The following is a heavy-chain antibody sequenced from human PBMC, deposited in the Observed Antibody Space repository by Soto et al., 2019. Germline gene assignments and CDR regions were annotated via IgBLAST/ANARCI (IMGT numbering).Heavy chain of an antibody. J-gene: IGHJ3*02. D-gene: IGHD3-10*01. Sequence: ASVKVSCKASGYTFTSYYMHWVRQAPGQGLEWMGIINPSGGSTSYAQKFQGRVTKTRDTSTSTVYMELSSLRSEDTAVYYCARDYYGSGSYYKGAFDIWGQGTMVTVSS. V-gene: IGHV1-46*03. CDR2: INPSGGST. CDR3: ARDYYGSGSYYKGAFDI. CDR1: GYTFTSYY.